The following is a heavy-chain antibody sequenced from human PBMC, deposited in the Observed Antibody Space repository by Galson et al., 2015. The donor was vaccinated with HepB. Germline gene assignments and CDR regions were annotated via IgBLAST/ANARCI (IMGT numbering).Heavy chain of an antibody. J-gene: IGHJ4*02. Sequence: SVKVSCKASGYTFTSYYMHWVRQAPGQGLEWMGIINPSGGSTSYAQKFQGRVIMTRDTSTSTVYMELSSLRSEDTAVYYCARAGIVVPAAIPVWFGELYDYWGQGTLVTVSS. D-gene: IGHD2-2*02. V-gene: IGHV1-46*01. CDR1: GYTFTSYY. CDR2: INPSGGST. CDR3: ARAGIVVPAAIPVWFGELYDY.